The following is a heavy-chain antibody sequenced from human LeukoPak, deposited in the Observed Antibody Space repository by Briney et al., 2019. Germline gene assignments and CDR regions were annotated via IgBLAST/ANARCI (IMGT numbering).Heavy chain of an antibody. V-gene: IGHV3-23*01. J-gene: IGHJ4*02. CDR3: AKGSTAHEGYFDY. Sequence: GGSLRLSCAASGFTFSSYAMSWVRQAPGKGLEWVSAISGSGGSTYYADSVKGRFTISRDNSKNTLYLQMNSLRAENTAVYYCAKGSTAHEGYFDYWGQGTLVTVSS. CDR2: ISGSGGST. CDR1: GFTFSSYA. D-gene: IGHD2-21*02.